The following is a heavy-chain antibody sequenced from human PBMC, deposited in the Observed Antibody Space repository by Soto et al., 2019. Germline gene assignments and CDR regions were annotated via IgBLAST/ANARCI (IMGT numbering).Heavy chain of an antibody. V-gene: IGHV1-46*02. Sequence: QVQLVQSGAEVKKPGASVKVSCKASGYTFNHYFMVWVRQAPGQGLEWVGLINPSDGSTTHAQKFQGRVTMTRDPSTSTVYMELSSLRSEDTAIYYCARNMNSGFDYWGQGTLITVSS. CDR2: INPSDGST. CDR1: GYTFNHYF. J-gene: IGHJ4*02. CDR3: ARNMNSGFDY. D-gene: IGHD6-19*01.